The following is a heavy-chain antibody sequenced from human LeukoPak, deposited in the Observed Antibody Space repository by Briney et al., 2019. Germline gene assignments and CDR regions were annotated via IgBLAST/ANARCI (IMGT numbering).Heavy chain of an antibody. CDR3: ARVLPNYDILTGAFDY. Sequence: GASLRLSCAASGFTFSDYYMSWIRQAPGKGLEWVSYISSSSSYTNYADSVKGRFTISRDNAKNSLYLQMNSLRAEDTAVYYCARVLPNYDILTGAFDYWGQGTLVTVSS. CDR2: ISSSSSYT. J-gene: IGHJ4*02. V-gene: IGHV3-11*06. CDR1: GFTFSDYY. D-gene: IGHD3-9*01.